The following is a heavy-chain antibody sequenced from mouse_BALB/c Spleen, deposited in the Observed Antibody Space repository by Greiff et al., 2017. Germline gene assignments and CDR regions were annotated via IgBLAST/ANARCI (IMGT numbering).Heavy chain of an antibody. CDR1: GFTFTDYY. V-gene: IGHV7-3*02. D-gene: IGHD2-14*01. CDR2: IRNKANGYTT. Sequence: EVQLVESGGGLVQPGGSLRLSCATSGFTFTDYYMSWVRQPPGKALEWLGFIRNKANGYTTEYSASVKGRFTISRDNSQSILYLQMNTLRAEDSATYYCARDRTYDGAMDYWGQGTSVTVSS. CDR3: ARDRTYDGAMDY. J-gene: IGHJ4*01.